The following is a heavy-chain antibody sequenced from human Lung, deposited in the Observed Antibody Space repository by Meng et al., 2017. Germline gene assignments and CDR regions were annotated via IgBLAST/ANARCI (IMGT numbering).Heavy chain of an antibody. J-gene: IGHJ4*02. Sequence: QVQQPEVASGLMKHSETLSCTCFVSGGSFRDYYWSWIRQPPGKGLEWIGEINHSGSPNYNPSLESRATISVDTSQNNLSLKLSSVTAADSAVYYCARGPTTMAHDFDYWGQGTLVTVSS. D-gene: IGHD4-11*01. V-gene: IGHV4-34*01. CDR2: INHSGSP. CDR1: GGSFRDYY. CDR3: ARGPTTMAHDFDY.